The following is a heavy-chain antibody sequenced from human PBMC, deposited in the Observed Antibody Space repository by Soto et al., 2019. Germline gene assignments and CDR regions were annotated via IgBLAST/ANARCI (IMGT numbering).Heavy chain of an antibody. J-gene: IGHJ6*02. CDR3: ANWGGPSGYDQVYYGMDV. Sequence: GGSLRLCCSASGFTFSSYGMHWVRQAPDKGLEWVAVISYDGSNKYYADSVKGRFTISRDNSKNTLYLQMNSLRAEDTAVYYCANWGGPSGYDQVYYGMDVWGQGTTVTVSS. CDR1: GFTFSSYG. CDR2: ISYDGSNK. V-gene: IGHV3-30*18. D-gene: IGHD5-12*01.